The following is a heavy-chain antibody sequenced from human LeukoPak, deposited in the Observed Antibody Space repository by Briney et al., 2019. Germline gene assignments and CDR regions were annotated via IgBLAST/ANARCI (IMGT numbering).Heavy chain of an antibody. CDR3: ARVNINNWHSCDY. CDR1: GGSISSNNW. V-gene: IGHV4-4*02. CDR2: IYHSGSP. J-gene: IGHJ4*02. D-gene: IGHD1-1*01. Sequence: SQTLSLTCAVSGGSISSNNWWGWVRQPPGKGLEWIGEIYHSGSPNYNPSLKSRVTISVDKSRNHFSLNLSSVTAADTAVYYCARVNINNWHSCDYWGQGTLVTVSS.